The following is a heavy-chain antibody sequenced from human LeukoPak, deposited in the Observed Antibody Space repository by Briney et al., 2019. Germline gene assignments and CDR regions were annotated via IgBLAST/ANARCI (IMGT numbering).Heavy chain of an antibody. CDR3: TRISSSGWSSVEY. Sequence: PGRSLRLFCTASGFTFGDYAMSWFRQAPGKGLEWVGFIRSKAYGGTTEYAASVKGRFTISRDDSKSIAYLQMNSLKTEDTVVYYCTRISSSGWSSVEYWGQGTLVTVSS. J-gene: IGHJ4*02. V-gene: IGHV3-49*03. CDR2: IRSKAYGGTT. CDR1: GFTFGDYA. D-gene: IGHD6-19*01.